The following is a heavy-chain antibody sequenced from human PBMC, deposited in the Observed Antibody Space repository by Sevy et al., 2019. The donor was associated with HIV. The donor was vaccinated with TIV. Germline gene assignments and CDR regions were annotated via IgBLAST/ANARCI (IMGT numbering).Heavy chain of an antibody. CDR3: ARENGYSSSGYEFNWFDP. CDR1: GFTFSSYS. Sequence: GGSLRLSCAASGFTFSSYSMNWVRQAPGKGLEWVSSISSSSSYIYYADSVKGRCTISRDNATNSVYLQMNRLRAEDTALYYCARENGYSSSGYEFNWFDPWGQGTLVTVSS. J-gene: IGHJ5*02. CDR2: ISSSSSYI. V-gene: IGHV3-21*03. D-gene: IGHD6-13*01.